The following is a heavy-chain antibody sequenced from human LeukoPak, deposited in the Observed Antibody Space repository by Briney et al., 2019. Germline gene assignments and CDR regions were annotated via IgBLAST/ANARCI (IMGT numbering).Heavy chain of an antibody. CDR3: AKDERWKCGFTTCYLFDY. CDR1: GYTFTSYD. V-gene: IGHV1-8*01. CDR2: MNPNSGNT. Sequence: ASVKVSCKASGYTFTSYDINWVRQATGQGLEWMGWMNPNSGNTGYAQKFQGRVTMTRNTSISTAYMELSSLRSEDTAVYYCAKDERWKCGFTTCYLFDYWGQGTLITVSS. J-gene: IGHJ4*02. D-gene: IGHD2-2*01.